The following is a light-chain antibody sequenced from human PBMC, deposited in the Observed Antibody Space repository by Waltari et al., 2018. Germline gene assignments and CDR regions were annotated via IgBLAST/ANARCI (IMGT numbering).Light chain of an antibody. J-gene: IGLJ2*01. CDR2: SNN. CDR1: SSNIGSNT. V-gene: IGLV1-44*01. Sequence: QSVLTQPPSASGTPGQRVTISCSGSSSNIGSNTVNWYQQLPGTAPKLLIYSNNRRPSGVPDRFPGSKSGTSASLAISGLQSEDEADYYCAAWDDSLNGGVFGGGTKLTVL. CDR3: AAWDDSLNGGV.